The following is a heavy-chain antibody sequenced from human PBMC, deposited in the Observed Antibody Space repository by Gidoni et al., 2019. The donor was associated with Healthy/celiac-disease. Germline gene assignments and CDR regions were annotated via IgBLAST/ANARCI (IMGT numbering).Heavy chain of an antibody. CDR3: ARVNRQQLSGGAFDY. D-gene: IGHD6-13*01. CDR2: IHSDGSST. Sequence: EVQLVEAGGGLVQPGGSLRPSCAASGFTVRSYWMHWFRQAPGKGLVLVSRIHSDGSSTSYADSVKGRFTISRDNAKHALYLQMHMLRAEDTAVYYCARVNRQQLSGGAFDYWGQGTLVTVSS. J-gene: IGHJ4*02. CDR1: GFTVRSYW. V-gene: IGHV3-74*01.